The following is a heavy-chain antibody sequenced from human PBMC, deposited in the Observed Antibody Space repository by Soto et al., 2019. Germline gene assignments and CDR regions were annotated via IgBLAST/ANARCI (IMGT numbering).Heavy chain of an antibody. J-gene: IGHJ6*02. CDR3: ARQSEYYYASGRAAPLYGMDV. CDR2: IYYSGST. Sequence: QLQLQESGPGLVKPSETLSLTCTVSGGSISSSSSYWGWIRQPPGKGLEWIGNIYYSGSTYNNPSIKSRVTISVDTSKNQFSLKLSSVTAADTAVYYCARQSEYYYASGRAAPLYGMDVWGQGTTVTVSS. D-gene: IGHD3-10*01. CDR1: GGSISSSSSY. V-gene: IGHV4-39*01.